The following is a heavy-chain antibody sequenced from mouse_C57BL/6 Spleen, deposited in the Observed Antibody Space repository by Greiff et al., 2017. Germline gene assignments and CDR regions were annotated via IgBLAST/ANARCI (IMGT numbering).Heavy chain of an antibody. CDR3: ARTGTGRYFDV. D-gene: IGHD2-14*01. V-gene: IGHV5-15*01. Sequence: EVKLMESGGGLVQPGGSLKLSCAASGFTFSAYGMAWVRQAPRKGPEWVAFISNLAYSIHYADTVTGRFTISRENAKNTLYLEMSSLRSEDAAMYYCARTGTGRYFDVWGTGTTGTVSS. J-gene: IGHJ1*03. CDR1: GFTFSAYG. CDR2: ISNLAYSI.